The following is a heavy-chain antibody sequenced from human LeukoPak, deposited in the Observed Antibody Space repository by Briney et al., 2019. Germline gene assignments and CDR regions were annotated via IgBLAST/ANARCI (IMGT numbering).Heavy chain of an antibody. Sequence: ASVKVSCKASGYTFTKNFLHWVQQAPGQGLEWMGWINPNDGGTLYAQKFQGRVTMTTDTSIATAYMEMSTLTSDDTAVYYCARDDYGDLQYFENRGQGTLVTVSS. J-gene: IGHJ4*02. CDR3: ARDDYGDLQYFEN. D-gene: IGHD4-17*01. CDR2: INPNDGGT. CDR1: GYTFTKNF. V-gene: IGHV1-2*02.